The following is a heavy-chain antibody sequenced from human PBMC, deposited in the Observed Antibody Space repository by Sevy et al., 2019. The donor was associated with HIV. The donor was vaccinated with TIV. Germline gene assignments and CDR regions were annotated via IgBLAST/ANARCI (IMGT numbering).Heavy chain of an antibody. Sequence: SETLSLTCAVSGGSISSGGYSWSWIRQPPGKGLEWIGYIYHSGSTYYNPSLKSRVTISVDRSKNQFTLKLSSVTAADTAVYYCARALYDFWSGYYQPTFDYWGQGTLVTVSS. D-gene: IGHD3-3*01. J-gene: IGHJ4*02. V-gene: IGHV4-30-2*01. CDR1: GGSISSGGYS. CDR2: IYHSGST. CDR3: ARALYDFWSGYYQPTFDY.